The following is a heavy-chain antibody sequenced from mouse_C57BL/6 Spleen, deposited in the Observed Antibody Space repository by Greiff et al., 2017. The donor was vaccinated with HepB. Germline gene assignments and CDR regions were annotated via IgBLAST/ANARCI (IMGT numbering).Heavy chain of an antibody. CDR3: ARRLLDY. CDR1: GYTFTSYW. D-gene: IGHD2-4*01. Sequence: QVQLQQPGAELVKPGASVKLSCKASGYTFTSYWIQWVKQRPGQGLEWIGEIDPSDSYTNYNQKFKGKATLTVDTSSSTAYMQLSSLTSEDSAVYYRARRLLDYWGQGTTLTVSS. J-gene: IGHJ2*01. CDR2: IDPSDSYT. V-gene: IGHV1-50*01.